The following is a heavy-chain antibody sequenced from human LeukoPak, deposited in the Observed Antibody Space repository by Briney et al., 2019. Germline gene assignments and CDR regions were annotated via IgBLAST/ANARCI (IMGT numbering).Heavy chain of an antibody. CDR1: GFTFSSYG. CDR2: IWYDGSNK. D-gene: IGHD3-16*02. CDR3: ASGRMITFGGVIVIRNY. Sequence: GGSLRLSCAASGFTFSSYGMRWVRQAPGKGLEWVAVIWYDGSNKYYADSVKGRFTISRDNSKNTLYLQMNSLRAEDTAVYYCASGRMITFGGVIVIRNYWGQGTLVTVSS. V-gene: IGHV3-33*01. J-gene: IGHJ4*02.